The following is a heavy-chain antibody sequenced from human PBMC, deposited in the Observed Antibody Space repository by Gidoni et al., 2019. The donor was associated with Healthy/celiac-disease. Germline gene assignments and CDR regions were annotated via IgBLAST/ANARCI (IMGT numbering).Heavy chain of an antibody. CDR2: IYPGDSDT. CDR3: ARGYGGYCSSTSCSGWGAFDI. CDR1: GYSFTSYW. Sequence: EVQLVQSGAEVKKPGESLKISCKGSGYSFTSYWIGWVRQMPGKGLEWMGIIYPGDSDTRYSPSFQGQVTISADKSISTAYLQWSSLKASDTAMYYCARGYGGYCSSTSCSGWGAFDIWGQGTMVTVSS. V-gene: IGHV5-51*03. J-gene: IGHJ3*02. D-gene: IGHD2-2*01.